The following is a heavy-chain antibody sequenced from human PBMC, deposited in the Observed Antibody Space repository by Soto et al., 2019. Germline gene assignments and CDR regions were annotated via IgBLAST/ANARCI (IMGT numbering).Heavy chain of an antibody. CDR2: ITSDTNTI. D-gene: IGHD1-26*01. V-gene: IGHV3-48*02. J-gene: IGHJ4*02. CDR1: GFPFSIYS. Sequence: EVQLVESGGGLVQPGGSLRLTCVASGFPFSIYSMNWVRQAPGKGLEWSSYITSDTNTIKYADSVKGRFTISRDNAKNLVYLQMNSLRDEDTAVYFCASSVGGHFDYWGQGTVVTVSS. CDR3: ASSVGGHFDY.